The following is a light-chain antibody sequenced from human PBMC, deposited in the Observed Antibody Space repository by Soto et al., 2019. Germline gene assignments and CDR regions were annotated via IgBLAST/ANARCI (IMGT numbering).Light chain of an antibody. CDR2: GAS. V-gene: IGKV3D-15*02. CDR1: RTVSIN. J-gene: IGKJ3*01. CDR3: QHYDNSPL. Sequence: EIMMPQCPATLSVSPWEIVTLSFRASRTVSINLAWYQQKPGQAPRLLIYGASTRAAGITDRFSGSGSGTEFTLTISRLEPEDFAVYYCQHYDNSPLFGPGTNVDI.